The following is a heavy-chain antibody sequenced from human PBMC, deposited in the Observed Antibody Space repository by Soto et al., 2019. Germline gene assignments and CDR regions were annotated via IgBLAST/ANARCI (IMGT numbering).Heavy chain of an antibody. J-gene: IGHJ5*02. Sequence: SVKVSCKASGGTFSSYAISWVRQAPGQGLEWMGGIIPIFGTANYAQKFQGRVTITADKSTSTAYMELSSLRSEDTAVYYCARDPPDSSGYYRPADWFDPWGQGPLVTVS. CDR1: GGTFSSYA. CDR2: IIPIFGTA. CDR3: ARDPPDSSGYYRPADWFDP. D-gene: IGHD3-22*01. V-gene: IGHV1-69*06.